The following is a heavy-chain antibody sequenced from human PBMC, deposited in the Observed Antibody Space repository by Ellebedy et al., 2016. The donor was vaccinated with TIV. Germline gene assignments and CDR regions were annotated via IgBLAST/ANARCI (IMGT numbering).Heavy chain of an antibody. J-gene: IGHJ4*02. V-gene: IGHV1-2*02. Sequence: AASVKVSCKASGYTFTGYYIHWVRQAPGQGLEWMAWINPNNGDTAFAQSLQGRVTMTTDTSISTAYMELSSLTSDDTAVYYCVRDLTNPLKGDYWGKGTLVTVSS. D-gene: IGHD1-14*01. CDR1: GYTFTGYY. CDR2: INPNNGDT. CDR3: VRDLTNPLKGDY.